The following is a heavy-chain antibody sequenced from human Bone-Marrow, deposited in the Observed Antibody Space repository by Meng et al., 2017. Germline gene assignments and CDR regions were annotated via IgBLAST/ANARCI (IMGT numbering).Heavy chain of an antibody. V-gene: IGHV4-30-2*01. CDR2: IYHSGST. Sequence: QLQLQESGSGLVKPSQTLSLTCAASGGSLSSGGYSWSWIRQPPGKGLEWIGYIYHSGSTHYNPSLKSRVIMSVDTSKNQFSLKLYSVTAADTAVYYCARARTTNQSKYRNAYNWFDPWGQGTLVTVSS. CDR1: GGSLSSGGYS. D-gene: IGHD2/OR15-2a*01. CDR3: ARARTTNQSKYRNAYNWFDP. J-gene: IGHJ5*02.